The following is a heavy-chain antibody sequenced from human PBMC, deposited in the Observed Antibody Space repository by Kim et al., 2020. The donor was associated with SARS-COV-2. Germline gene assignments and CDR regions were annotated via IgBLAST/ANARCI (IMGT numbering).Heavy chain of an antibody. J-gene: IGHJ4*02. CDR2: IYYSGST. CDR3: ARSMESSSGYTALGY. V-gene: IGHV4-31*03. Sequence: SETLSLTCTVSGGSISSGGYYWSWIRQHPGKGLEWIGYIYYSGSTYYNPSLKSRVTISVDTSKNQFSLKLSSVTAADTAVYYCARSMESSSGYTALGYWGRGTLVTVSS. CDR1: GGSISSGGYY. D-gene: IGHD3-22*01.